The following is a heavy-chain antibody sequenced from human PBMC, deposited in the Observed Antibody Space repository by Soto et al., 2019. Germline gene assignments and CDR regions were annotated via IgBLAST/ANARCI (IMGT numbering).Heavy chain of an antibody. Sequence: PSETLSLTCTVSCGSISSGGYYWSWIRQHPGKGLEWIGYIYYSGSTYYNPSLKSRVTISVDTSKNQFSLKLSSVTAADTAVYYCARGAVDIVATIYFDYWGQGTLVTVSS. CDR2: IYYSGST. CDR1: CGSISSGGYY. D-gene: IGHD5-12*01. J-gene: IGHJ4*02. V-gene: IGHV4-31*03. CDR3: ARGAVDIVATIYFDY.